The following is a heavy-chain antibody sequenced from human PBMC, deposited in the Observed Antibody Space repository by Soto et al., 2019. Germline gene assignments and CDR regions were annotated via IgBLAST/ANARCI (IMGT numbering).Heavy chain of an antibody. CDR1: GFTFSSYG. CDR2: ISYDGSNK. V-gene: IGHV3-30*18. Sequence: GGSLRLSCAASGFTFSSYGMHWVRQAPGKGLEWVAVISYDGSNKYYADSVKGRFTISRDNCKNTLYLQMNSLRAEDTAVYYCAKDGPYYDILTGYRPGVYYYYYMDVWGKGTTVTVSS. D-gene: IGHD3-9*01. CDR3: AKDGPYYDILTGYRPGVYYYYYMDV. J-gene: IGHJ6*03.